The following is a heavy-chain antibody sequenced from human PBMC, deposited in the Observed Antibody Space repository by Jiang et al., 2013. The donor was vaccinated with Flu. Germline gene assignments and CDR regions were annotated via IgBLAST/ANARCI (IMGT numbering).Heavy chain of an antibody. CDR3: AKSSRVEYSSSGYFDY. CDR2: ISWNSGSI. J-gene: IGHJ4*02. V-gene: IGHV3-9*01. CDR1: GFTLMIMP. Sequence: LSCAASGFTLMIMPCTGSGKAPGKGLEWVSGISWNSGSIGYADSVKGRFTISRDNAKNSLYLQMNSLRAEDTALYYCAKSSRVEYSSSGYFDYWGQGTLVTVSS. D-gene: IGHD6-6*01.